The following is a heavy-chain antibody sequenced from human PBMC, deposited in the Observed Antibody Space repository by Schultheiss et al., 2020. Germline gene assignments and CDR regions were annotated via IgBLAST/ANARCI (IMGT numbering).Heavy chain of an antibody. CDR1: GGSISSYY. CDR2: IYYSGST. D-gene: IGHD1-7*01. CDR3: ARGRLELLY. Sequence: SETLSLTCTVSGGSISSYYWSWIRQPPGEGLEWIGYIYYSGSTNYNPSLKSRVTISVDTSKNQFSLKLSSVTAADTAVYYCARGRLELLYWGQGTLVTVSS. V-gene: IGHV4-59*12. J-gene: IGHJ4*02.